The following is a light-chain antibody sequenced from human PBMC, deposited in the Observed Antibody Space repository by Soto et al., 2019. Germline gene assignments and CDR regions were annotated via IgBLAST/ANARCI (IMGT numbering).Light chain of an antibody. Sequence: DIQMTQSPSTLSASVGDRVTITCRASQSISSWLAWYQQKPGKAPKLLIYDASSLESGVPSRFSGSGSGTEFTRTISGLQPDDFATYYCQQYNSYSGTFGKGTKVEIK. CDR2: DAS. CDR3: QQYNSYSGT. J-gene: IGKJ1*01. V-gene: IGKV1-5*01. CDR1: QSISSW.